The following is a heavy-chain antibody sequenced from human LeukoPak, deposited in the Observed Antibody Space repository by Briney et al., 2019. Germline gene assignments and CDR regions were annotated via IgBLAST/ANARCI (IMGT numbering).Heavy chain of an antibody. Sequence: GGSLRLSCAGSGFSFRSFWMSWVRQAPGKGLEWVANIKQDGSEKYYVDSVKGRFTISRDNAKNSLYLQMNSLRAEDTAVYYCARDQLYDFWSGYYSYYYYYMDVWGKGTTVTVSS. CDR3: ARDQLYDFWSGYYSYYYYYMDV. D-gene: IGHD3-3*01. J-gene: IGHJ6*03. CDR1: GFSFRSFW. CDR2: IKQDGSEK. V-gene: IGHV3-7*01.